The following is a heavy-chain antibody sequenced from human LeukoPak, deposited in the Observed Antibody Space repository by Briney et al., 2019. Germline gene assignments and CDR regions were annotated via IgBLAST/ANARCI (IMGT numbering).Heavy chain of an antibody. Sequence: ASVKVSCKASGYTFTSYDINWVRQATGQGLEWMGWMNPNSGNTGYAQKFQGRVTMTRDTSTSTVYMELSSLRSEDTAVYYCARVVAVAGRPLDYWGQGTLVTVSS. D-gene: IGHD6-19*01. V-gene: IGHV1-8*01. CDR2: MNPNSGNT. CDR3: ARVVAVAGRPLDY. J-gene: IGHJ4*02. CDR1: GYTFTSYD.